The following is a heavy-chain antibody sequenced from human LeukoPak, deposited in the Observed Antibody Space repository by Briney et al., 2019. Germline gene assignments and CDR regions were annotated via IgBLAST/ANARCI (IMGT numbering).Heavy chain of an antibody. CDR3: ASTMKVTTPFSLRY. Sequence: ASVKVSRKASGYTLTEYYIHWVRQAPGQGLEWMGWINPNSGATNYAQKFQGWVTMTRDTSISTAYMELTRLRSDDTAVYYCASTMKVTTPFSLRYWGQGTLVTVSS. J-gene: IGHJ4*02. D-gene: IGHD4-17*01. CDR1: GYTLTEYY. V-gene: IGHV1-2*04. CDR2: INPNSGAT.